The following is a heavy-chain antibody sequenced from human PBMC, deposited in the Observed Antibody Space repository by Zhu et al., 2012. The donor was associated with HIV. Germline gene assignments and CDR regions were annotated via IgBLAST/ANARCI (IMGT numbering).Heavy chain of an antibody. V-gene: IGHV1-2*06. J-gene: IGHJ4*02. D-gene: IGHD3-10*01. CDR3: ARPGWATGREDS. Sequence: QVQLVQSGTEVKKPGASVKVSCKGSGYTFSGYFIHWVRQAPGQGLEWMGRINPSTGGTNYAQKFQGRITLTTETSITTAHMELSSMTSDDTAVYFCARPGWATGREDSWGQGTLVTVSS. CDR1: GYTFSGYF. CDR2: INPSTGGT.